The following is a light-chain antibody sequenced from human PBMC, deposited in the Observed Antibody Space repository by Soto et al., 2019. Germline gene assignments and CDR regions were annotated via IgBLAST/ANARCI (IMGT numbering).Light chain of an antibody. Sequence: DIQMTQSPSTLSASVGDRVTIACRATQSVGNLLAWYQQKPGQAPKLLIYDASSLESGVPSRFSGSGSGTEFTLTISSLQPDDFATYYCQQYNSYPWTFGQGTKVDIK. CDR2: DAS. V-gene: IGKV1-5*01. CDR3: QQYNSYPWT. J-gene: IGKJ1*01. CDR1: QSVGNL.